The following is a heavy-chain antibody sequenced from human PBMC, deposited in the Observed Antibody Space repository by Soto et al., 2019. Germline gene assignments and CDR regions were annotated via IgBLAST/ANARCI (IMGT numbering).Heavy chain of an antibody. V-gene: IGHV3-64D*06. CDR2: ISSDGGPT. CDR3: VKDRYVDY. J-gene: IGHJ4*02. CDR1: GFSFSSYA. Sequence: PWGSLRLSCSVSGFSFSSYAMHWVRQAPGKGLEYVSSISSDGGPTYYTDSVKGRFTISRDNSKNTLYLQMSSLRPEDTAVYYCVKDRYVDYWGQGTLVT.